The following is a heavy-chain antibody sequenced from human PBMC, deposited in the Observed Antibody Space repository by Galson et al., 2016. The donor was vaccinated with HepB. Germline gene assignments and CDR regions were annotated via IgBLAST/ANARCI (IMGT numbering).Heavy chain of an antibody. J-gene: IGHJ4*02. CDR1: GFTFSTYD. CDR3: ARDGRAPGMAAVLPDY. D-gene: IGHD6-13*01. CDR2: IWYDGNNK. Sequence: SLRLSCAASGFTFSTYDMHWVRQAPGKGLEWVAVIWYDGNNKYYADSVKGRFTLSRDNSKNTLFLQMNSLRVEDTAVYYCARDGRAPGMAAVLPDYWGQGTLVTVSS. V-gene: IGHV3-33*01.